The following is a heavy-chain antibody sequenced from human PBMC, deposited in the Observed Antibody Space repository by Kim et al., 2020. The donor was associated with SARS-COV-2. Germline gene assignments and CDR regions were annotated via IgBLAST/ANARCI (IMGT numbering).Heavy chain of an antibody. J-gene: IGHJ4*02. V-gene: IGHV3-48*02. CDR2: ISSSGSTI. CDR3: ARDAYYDILLGFVPAAAVDY. Sequence: GGSLRLSCAASGFTFSSYGMHWVRQAPGKGLEWVSYISSSGSTIYYADSVKGRFTISRDNAKNSLYLQMNSLRDEDTAVYYCARDAYYDILLGFVPAAAVDYWGQGTLVTVSS. D-gene: IGHD3-9*01. CDR1: GFTFSSYG.